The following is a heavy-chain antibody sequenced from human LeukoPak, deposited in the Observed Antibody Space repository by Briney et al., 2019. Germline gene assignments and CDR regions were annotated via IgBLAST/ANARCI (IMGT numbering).Heavy chain of an antibody. V-gene: IGHV4-39*01. CDR2: IYYSGRA. CDR1: GGSISSSSYY. CDR3: ARRRYYDSTGYLD. J-gene: IGHJ1*01. Sequence: PSETLSLTCSVSGGSISSSSYYWGWIRQPPGKGLEWIVEIYYSGRAYYNSSLKSRLTISVDTSWNQFSLTLVSVTAADTGVYYCARRRYYDSTGYLDWGQGTLVFVST. D-gene: IGHD3-22*01.